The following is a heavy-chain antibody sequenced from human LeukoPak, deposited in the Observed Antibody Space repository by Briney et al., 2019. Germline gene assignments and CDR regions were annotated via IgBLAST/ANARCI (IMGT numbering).Heavy chain of an antibody. CDR2: IIPIFGTA. J-gene: IGHJ4*02. CDR1: GGTFSSYA. D-gene: IGHD6-19*01. Sequence: ASVEVSCKASGGTFSSYAISWVRQAPGQGLEWMGGIIPIFGTANYAQKFQGRVTITADESTSTAYMELSSLRSEDTAVYYCASAAVAGTLDYWSQGTLVTVSS. CDR3: ASAAVAGTLDY. V-gene: IGHV1-69*13.